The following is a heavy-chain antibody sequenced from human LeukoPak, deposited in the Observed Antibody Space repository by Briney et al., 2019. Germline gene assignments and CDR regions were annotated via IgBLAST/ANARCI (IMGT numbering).Heavy chain of an antibody. CDR2: ISAYNGNT. CDR3: AKALVRGITMTSFDY. Sequence: ASVTVSCKASGYTFTSYGISWVRQAPGQGLEWMGWISAYNGNTNYAQKLQGRVTMTTDTSTSTAYMELRSLRSDDAAVYYCAKALVRGITMTSFDYWGQGTLVTVSS. J-gene: IGHJ4*02. CDR1: GYTFTSYG. D-gene: IGHD3-10*01. V-gene: IGHV1-18*01.